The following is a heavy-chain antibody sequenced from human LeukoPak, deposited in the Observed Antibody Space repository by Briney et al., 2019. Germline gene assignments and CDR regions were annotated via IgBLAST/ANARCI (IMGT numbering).Heavy chain of an antibody. D-gene: IGHD2-15*01. CDR3: ARDSCSGGSCYWG. CDR1: GYTFTSYG. J-gene: IGHJ4*02. V-gene: IGHV1-2*02. Sequence: ASVKVSCKASGYTFTSYGISWVRQAPGQGLEWMGWINPNSGGTNYAQKFQGRVTMTRDTSISTAYMELSRLRSDDTAVYYCARDSCSGGSCYWGWGQGTLVTVSS. CDR2: INPNSGGT.